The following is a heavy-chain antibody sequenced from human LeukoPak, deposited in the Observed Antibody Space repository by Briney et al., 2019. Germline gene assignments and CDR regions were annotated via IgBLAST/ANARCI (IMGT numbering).Heavy chain of an antibody. D-gene: IGHD5-24*01. CDR3: AKGHARATISSDY. Sequence: GGSLRLSCAASGFTFGSYAMSWVRQAPGKGLEWVSSITSLGSYIYYTDSVKGRFTISRDNAKYSLFLQMDSLRAEDTAVYYCAKGHARATISSDYWGRGTLVTVSS. J-gene: IGHJ4*02. CDR2: ITSLGSYI. CDR1: GFTFGSYA. V-gene: IGHV3-21*01.